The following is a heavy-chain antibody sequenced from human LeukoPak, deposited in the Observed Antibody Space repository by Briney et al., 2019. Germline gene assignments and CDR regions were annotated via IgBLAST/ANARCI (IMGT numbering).Heavy chain of an antibody. V-gene: IGHV4-39*01. J-gene: IGHJ1*01. CDR3: ARTVGEPGAEYFQH. D-gene: IGHD3-10*01. Sequence: SETLSLTCTVSGGSISTSRYYWGWIRQPPGKGLEWIGSIFYSGSTYYNPSLMSRVTISVDTSKKQFSLKLSSVTAADTAVYYCARTVGEPGAEYFQHWGQGTLVTVSS. CDR2: IFYSGST. CDR1: GGSISTSRYY.